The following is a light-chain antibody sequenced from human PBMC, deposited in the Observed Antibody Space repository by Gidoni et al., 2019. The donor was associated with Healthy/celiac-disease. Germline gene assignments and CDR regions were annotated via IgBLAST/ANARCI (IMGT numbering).Light chain of an antibody. Sequence: DIVMTQSPDYLAVSLGERATINCKSSQSVLYSSNNKNYLAWYQQKPGQPPKLIIYWASTRESGVPDRFSGGGSGTDFTLTISSLQAEDVAVYYCQQYYSTPPLTFGGGTKVEIK. CDR2: WAS. V-gene: IGKV4-1*01. CDR1: QSVLYSSNNKNY. CDR3: QQYYSTPPLT. J-gene: IGKJ4*01.